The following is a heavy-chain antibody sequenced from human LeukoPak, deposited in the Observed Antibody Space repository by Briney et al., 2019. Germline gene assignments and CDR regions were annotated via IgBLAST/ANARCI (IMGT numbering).Heavy chain of an antibody. D-gene: IGHD5-12*01. CDR2: INWNGGST. J-gene: IGHJ6*03. CDR1: GFTFDDYG. CDR3: ARERSGYDSYYYYYYMDV. V-gene: IGHV3-20*04. Sequence: GGSLRLSCAASGFTFDDYGMSWVRHAPGKGLEWVSGINWNGGSTVYADSVKGRFNISRDNAKNSLYLQMTSLRAEDTALYYCARERSGYDSYYYYYYMDVWGKGTTVTVSS.